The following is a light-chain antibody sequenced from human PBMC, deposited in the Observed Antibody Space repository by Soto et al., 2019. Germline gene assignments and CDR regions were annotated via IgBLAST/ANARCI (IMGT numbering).Light chain of an antibody. J-gene: IGKJ4*01. Sequence: EIVLTQSPGTLSLSPGDRATLSCRASQSVSFSYLAWYQQKAGQAPRLLIYGATSRATGIPDRFSGSKSGTDFTLTISRLEPEDFAVYYCQQYGSSPLTFGGGTKVEIK. CDR1: QSVSFSY. CDR2: GAT. V-gene: IGKV3-20*01. CDR3: QQYGSSPLT.